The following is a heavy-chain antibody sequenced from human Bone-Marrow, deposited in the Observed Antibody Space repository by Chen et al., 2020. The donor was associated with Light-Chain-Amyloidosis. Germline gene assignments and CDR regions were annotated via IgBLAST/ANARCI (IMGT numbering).Heavy chain of an antibody. J-gene: IGHJ4*02. CDR3: ARRRDGYNFDY. CDR2: NYPDDSDA. D-gene: IGHD5-12*01. CDR1: GYTCPNYW. Sequence: EVQLEQSGPEVKKPGESLKISCKGSGYTCPNYWIGWVRQTPGKGLEWMGVNYPDDSDARYSPSFEGQVTISADKSITTAYLQWRSLKAADTAMYYCARRRDGYNFDYWGQGTLVTVSS. V-gene: IGHV5-51*01.